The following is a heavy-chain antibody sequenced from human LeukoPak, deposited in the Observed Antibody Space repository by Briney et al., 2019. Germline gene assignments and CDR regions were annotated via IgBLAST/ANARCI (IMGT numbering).Heavy chain of an antibody. CDR3: ARGRALLKPRGGGYFDL. Sequence: PSQTLSLTCTVSGGSISSGNYYWSWIRQSAGKGLEWIGRIYTRGDTTYNPSLKSRVTISVDTSKNQFSLELTSVTAADTAVYYCARGRALLKPRGGGYFDLWGRGILVTVSS. CDR2: IYTRGDT. V-gene: IGHV4-61*02. D-gene: IGHD3-16*01. J-gene: IGHJ2*01. CDR1: GGSISSGNYY.